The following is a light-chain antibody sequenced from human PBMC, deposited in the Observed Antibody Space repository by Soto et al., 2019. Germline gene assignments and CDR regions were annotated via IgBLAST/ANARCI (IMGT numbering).Light chain of an antibody. CDR2: AAS. J-gene: IGKJ1*01. Sequence: DIQLTQSPSFLSASVGDRVTITCRASQGISSYLAWYQQKPGKAPKLLMYAASNLQSGVPSRFSGSGSGTEFHLTISSMQAEDFATYYCQQLKSYPQTFRQGTKVDIK. CDR3: QQLKSYPQT. V-gene: IGKV1-9*01. CDR1: QGISSY.